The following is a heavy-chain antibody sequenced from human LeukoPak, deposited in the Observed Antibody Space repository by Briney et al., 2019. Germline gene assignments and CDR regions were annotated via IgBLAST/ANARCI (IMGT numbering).Heavy chain of an antibody. Sequence: PETLSLTCTVSGGSISSSSYYWGWIRQPPGKRLEWIGSIYYSGSTYYNPSLKSRVTISVDTSKNQFSLKLSSVTAADTAVYYCARLTTYYYDSSGYDWGQGTLLTVSS. J-gene: IGHJ4*02. CDR2: IYYSGST. CDR3: ARLTTYYYDSSGYD. V-gene: IGHV4-39*01. D-gene: IGHD3-22*01. CDR1: GGSISSSSYY.